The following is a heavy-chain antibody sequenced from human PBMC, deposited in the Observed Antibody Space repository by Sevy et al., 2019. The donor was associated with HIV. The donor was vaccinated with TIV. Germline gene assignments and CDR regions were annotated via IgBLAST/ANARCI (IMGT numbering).Heavy chain of an antibody. D-gene: IGHD3-16*02. CDR3: ARGPPATTYYDYIWGSYRYAGIDY. CDR1: GYTFTSYG. V-gene: IGHV1-18*01. CDR2: ISAYNGNT. Sequence: ASVKVSCKASGYTFTSYGISWVRQAPGQGLEWMGWISAYNGNTNYAQKLQGRVTMTTDTSTSTAYMELGSLRSDDTAVYYCARGPPATTYYDYIWGSYRYAGIDYWGQGTLVTVSS. J-gene: IGHJ4*02.